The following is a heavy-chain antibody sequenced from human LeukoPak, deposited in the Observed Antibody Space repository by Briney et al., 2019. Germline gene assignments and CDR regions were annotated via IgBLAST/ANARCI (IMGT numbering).Heavy chain of an antibody. J-gene: IGHJ3*02. V-gene: IGHV3-21*01. CDR1: GFTFGSYS. Sequence: GGSLRLSCAASGFTFGSYSMNWVRQAPGKGLEWVSSISSSSSYIYYADSVKGRFTISRDNAKNSLYLQMNSLRAEDTAVYYCARDLVVPAAITYAFDIWGQGTMVTVSS. CDR2: ISSSSSYI. D-gene: IGHD2-2*01. CDR3: ARDLVVPAAITYAFDI.